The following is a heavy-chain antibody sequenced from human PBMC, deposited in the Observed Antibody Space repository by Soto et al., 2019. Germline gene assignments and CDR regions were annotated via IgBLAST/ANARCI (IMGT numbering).Heavy chain of an antibody. CDR1: GGSISSSSYY. D-gene: IGHD3-22*01. V-gene: IGHV4-39*01. CDR3: ATGEGETYYYDSSGPSDDAFDI. CDR2: IYYSGST. Sequence: PSETLSLTCTVSGGSISSSSYYWGWIRQPPGKGLEWIGSIYYSGSTYYNPSLKSRVTISVDTSKNQFSLKLSSVTAADSAVYYCATGEGETYYYDSSGPSDDAFDIWGQGTMVTVSS. J-gene: IGHJ3*02.